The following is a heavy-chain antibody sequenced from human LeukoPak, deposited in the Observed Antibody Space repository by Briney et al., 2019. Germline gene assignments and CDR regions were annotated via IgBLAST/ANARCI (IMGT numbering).Heavy chain of an antibody. CDR1: GFTFSTYW. Sequence: GGSLRLSCAASGFTFSTYWMHWVRQAPGKGLVWVSRINSDGSTSYADSVKGRFTISRDNAKNTLYLQMNSLRAEDTAVYYCWYDSGAFDIWGQGTMVTVSS. CDR3: WYDSGAFDI. J-gene: IGHJ3*02. CDR2: INSDGST. V-gene: IGHV3-74*01. D-gene: IGHD3-22*01.